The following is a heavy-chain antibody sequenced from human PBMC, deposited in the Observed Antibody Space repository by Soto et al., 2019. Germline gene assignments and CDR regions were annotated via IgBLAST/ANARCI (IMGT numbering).Heavy chain of an antibody. CDR3: ARDPLYCSSTSCYEARFDY. CDR1: GYTFTSYA. V-gene: IGHV1-3*01. CDR2: INAGNGNT. Sequence: ASVKVSCKASGYTFTSYAMHWVRQAPGQRLEWMGWINAGNGNTKYSQKFQGRVTITRDTSASTAYMELSSLRSEDTAVYYCARDPLYCSSTSCYEARFDYWGQGTLVTVSS. J-gene: IGHJ4*02. D-gene: IGHD2-2*01.